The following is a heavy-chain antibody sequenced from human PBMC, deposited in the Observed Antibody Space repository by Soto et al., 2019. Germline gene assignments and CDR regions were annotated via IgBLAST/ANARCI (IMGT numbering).Heavy chain of an antibody. J-gene: IGHJ3*02. CDR1: GGSISGYY. V-gene: IGHV4-59*01. D-gene: IGHD4-17*01. CDR3: ARVNDYGDYHDAFDI. Sequence: SETLSLTCTVSGGSISGYYWSWIRQPPGKGLEWIGYIYYSGSTNYNPSLKSRVTISVDTSKNQFSLKLSSVTAADTAVYYCARVNDYGDYHDAFDIWGQGTMVTVS. CDR2: IYYSGST.